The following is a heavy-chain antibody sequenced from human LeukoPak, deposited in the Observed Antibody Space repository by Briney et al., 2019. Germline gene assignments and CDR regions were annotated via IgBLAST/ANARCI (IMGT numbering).Heavy chain of an antibody. J-gene: IGHJ5*02. CDR2: IKSNSLIR. D-gene: IGHD4/OR15-4a*01. CDR1: VYTHSVFD. V-gene: IGHV1-8*01. Sequence: TVKLSRKASVYTHSVFDTNWVPHAPGQGLEYMVWIKSNSLIRGYARKFRDRVTLTMDPSIRTAYMELSGLTYGDAVIYYCARVKPVLTLSFDPWGGGTLVSVSS. CDR3: ARVKPVLTLSFDP.